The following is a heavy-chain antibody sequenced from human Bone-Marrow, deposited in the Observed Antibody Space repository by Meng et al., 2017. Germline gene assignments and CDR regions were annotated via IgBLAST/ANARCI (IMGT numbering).Heavy chain of an antibody. J-gene: IGHJ4*02. CDR1: GFSVSNEF. CDR2: IYSGGGT. CDR3: TGGEDH. Sequence: EVQVVESGGGWVQPGGSLRLSCAASGFSVSNEFMSRVRQAQGKGIEWVSVIYSGGGTDYADSVKGRFTTSRDSSKNTMYLQMNNLRADDTAMYYCTGGEDHWGQGTLVTVSS. V-gene: IGHV3-66*01.